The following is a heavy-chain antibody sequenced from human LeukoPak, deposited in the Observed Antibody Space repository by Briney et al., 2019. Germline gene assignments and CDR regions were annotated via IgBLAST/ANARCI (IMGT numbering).Heavy chain of an antibody. V-gene: IGHV3-33*01. D-gene: IGHD6-19*01. CDR1: GFTFTSYG. CDR3: VRMSQWPSSYYFDY. CDR2: IWYDGSNR. Sequence: GGSLRLSCAVSGFTFTSYGMNWVRQAPGKGLEWVAIIWYDGSNRYYADSVKGRFTISRDNSKDTLYLEMNSLRVEDTAVYYCVRMSQWPSSYYFDYWGQGTLVTVAS. J-gene: IGHJ4*02.